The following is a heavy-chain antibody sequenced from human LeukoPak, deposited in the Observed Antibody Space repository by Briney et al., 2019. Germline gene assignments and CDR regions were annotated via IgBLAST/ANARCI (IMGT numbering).Heavy chain of an antibody. CDR3: ARSCRDGYRDFDY. D-gene: IGHD5-24*01. V-gene: IGHV5-51*01. CDR1: GYSFTRYW. CDR2: IYPGDSDT. J-gene: IGHJ4*02. Sequence: GESLKISCKGSGYSFTRYWIGWVRQMPGKGLEGMGIIYPGDSDTRYSPSFQGQVTISADKSISTAYLQWSSLKASDTAMYYCARSCRDGYRDFDYWGQGTLVTVSS.